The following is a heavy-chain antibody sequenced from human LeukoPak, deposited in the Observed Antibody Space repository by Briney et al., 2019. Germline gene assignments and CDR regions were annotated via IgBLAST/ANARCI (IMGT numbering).Heavy chain of an antibody. CDR1: GYTFTSYY. J-gene: IGHJ4*02. D-gene: IGHD1-26*01. CDR2: ISPSGGST. V-gene: IGHV1-46*01. CDR3: ASGGSYGTGDIDY. Sequence: ASVKVSCKASGYTFTSYYMHWVRQAPGQGLEWMGIISPSGGSTTYAQKFQGRVTITADKSTSTAYMELSSLRSEDTAVYYCASGGSYGTGDIDYWGQGTLVTVSS.